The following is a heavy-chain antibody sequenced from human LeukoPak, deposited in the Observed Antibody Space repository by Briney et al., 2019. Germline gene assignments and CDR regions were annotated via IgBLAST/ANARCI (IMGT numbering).Heavy chain of an antibody. J-gene: IGHJ4*02. Sequence: SETLSLTCTVSGGSISSSSYYWGWIRQPPGKGLEWIGSIYYSGSTYYNPSLKSRVTMSQDTSKNQFSLKLTSVTAADTAVYYCARDSRSYERSGYYHFDYWGQGSLVTVSS. V-gene: IGHV4-39*07. CDR2: IYYSGST. CDR3: ARDSRSYERSGYYHFDY. CDR1: GGSISSSSYY. D-gene: IGHD3-22*01.